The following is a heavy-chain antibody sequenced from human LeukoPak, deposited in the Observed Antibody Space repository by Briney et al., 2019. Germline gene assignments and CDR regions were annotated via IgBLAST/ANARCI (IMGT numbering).Heavy chain of an antibody. J-gene: IGHJ3*02. CDR1: GGSISSGDYY. V-gene: IGHV4-30-4*08. CDR3: ARPICSGGSCYLGAFDI. CDR2: IYYSGST. D-gene: IGHD2-15*01. Sequence: SEILSLTCTVSGGSISSGDYYWSWIRQPPGKGLEWIGYIYYSGSTYYNPSLKSRVTISVDTSKNQFSLKLSSVTAADTAVYYCARPICSGGSCYLGAFDIWGQGTMVTVSS.